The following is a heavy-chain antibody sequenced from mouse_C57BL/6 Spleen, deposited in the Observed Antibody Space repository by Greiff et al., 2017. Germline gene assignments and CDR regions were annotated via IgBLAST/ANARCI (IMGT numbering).Heavy chain of an antibody. CDR1: GYTFTEYT. J-gene: IGHJ1*03. Sequence: QVQLQQSGAELVKPGASVKLSCKASGYTFTEYTIHWVKQRSGQGLEWIWWFYPGSGSIKYNEKFKDKATLTAGKSSSTVYMELSRLTSEDAAVYFCARHGVPYWYFDVWGTGTTGTVSS. CDR2: FYPGSGSI. V-gene: IGHV1-62-2*01. CDR3: ARHGVPYWYFDV.